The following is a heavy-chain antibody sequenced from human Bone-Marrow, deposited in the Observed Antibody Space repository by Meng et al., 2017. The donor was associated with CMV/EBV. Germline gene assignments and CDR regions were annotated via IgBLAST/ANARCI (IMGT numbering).Heavy chain of an antibody. Sequence: GSLRLSCTVSGGSISSSSYYWGWIRQPPGKGLEWIGSIYYSGSTYYNPSLKSRVTISVDTSKNQFSLKLSSVTAADTAVYYCSGYGMDFWGQGTTVTVSS. J-gene: IGHJ6*01. CDR2: IYYSGST. D-gene: IGHD3-10*01. CDR3: SGYGMDF. CDR1: GGSISSSSYY. V-gene: IGHV4-39*01.